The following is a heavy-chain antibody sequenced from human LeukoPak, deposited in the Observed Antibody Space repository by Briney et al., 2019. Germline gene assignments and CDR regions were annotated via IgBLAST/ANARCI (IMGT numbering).Heavy chain of an antibody. CDR3: VVGAGNTYNSVYFDY. V-gene: IGHV1-8*01. CDR2: MNPNSGNT. CDR1: GYTFTSYD. J-gene: IGHJ4*02. Sequence: ASVKVSCKASGYTFTSYDINWVRQATGQGLEWMGWMNPNSGNTGYAQKFQGRVTMTRNTSINTAYMELTSLRSEDTAVYYCVVGAGNTYNSVYFDYWGQGTLVTVSS. D-gene: IGHD1-26*01.